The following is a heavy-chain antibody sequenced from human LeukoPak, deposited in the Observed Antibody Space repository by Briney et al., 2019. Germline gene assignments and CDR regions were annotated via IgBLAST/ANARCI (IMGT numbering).Heavy chain of an antibody. CDR1: GGSFSGYY. D-gene: IGHD3-22*01. Sequence: SETLSLTCAVYGGSFSGYYWSWIRQPPGKGLEWIGEINHSGSTNYNPSLKSRVTILVDTSNNQFSLKLSSVTAADTAVYYCARAPGITMIVVWGQGTLVTVSS. J-gene: IGHJ4*02. CDR3: ARAPGITMIVV. V-gene: IGHV4-34*01. CDR2: INHSGST.